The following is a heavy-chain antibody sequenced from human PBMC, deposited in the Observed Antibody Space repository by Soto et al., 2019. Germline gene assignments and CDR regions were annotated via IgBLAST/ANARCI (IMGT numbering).Heavy chain of an antibody. CDR1: GFTFSSYA. CDR2: ISGSGGST. Sequence: EVQLLESGGGLVQPGGSLRLSCAASGFTFSSYAMSWVRQAPGKGLEWVSAISGSGGSTYYADSVKGRFTISRDNSKNTLYLQMNSLRAADTAVYYCAKVHQRNCNYDLGALDIGGQGTMVTVSS. J-gene: IGHJ3*02. V-gene: IGHV3-23*01. D-gene: IGHD1-7*01. CDR3: AKVHQRNCNYDLGALDI.